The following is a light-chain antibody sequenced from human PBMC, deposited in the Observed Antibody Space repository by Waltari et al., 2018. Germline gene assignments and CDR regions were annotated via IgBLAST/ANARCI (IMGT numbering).Light chain of an antibody. J-gene: IGLJ1*01. CDR2: DVT. CDR3: CSYAGSYTYV. V-gene: IGLV2-11*01. Sequence: QSALIQPRSVSGSPGQSVTVSCSGTSGDVGGSDSVSWYQQYPGKAPRVLIYDVTKRPSGIPDRFSGSKSGSTASLTISALQADDEADYYCCSYAGSYTYVFGSGTKVTVL. CDR1: SGDVGGSDS.